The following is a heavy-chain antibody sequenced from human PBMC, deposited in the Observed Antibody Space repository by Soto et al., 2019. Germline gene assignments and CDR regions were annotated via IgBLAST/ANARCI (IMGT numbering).Heavy chain of an antibody. CDR2: ISYDGSNK. CDR3: AKVRVRGSYFNMSPFDY. Sequence: PGGSLRLSCAASGFTFSSYGMHWVRQAPGKGLEWVAVISYDGSNKYYADSVKGRFTISRDNSKNTLYLQMNSLRAEDTAVYYCAKVRVRGSYFNMSPFDYWGQGTLVTVSS. J-gene: IGHJ4*02. CDR1: GFTFSSYG. D-gene: IGHD1-26*01. V-gene: IGHV3-30*18.